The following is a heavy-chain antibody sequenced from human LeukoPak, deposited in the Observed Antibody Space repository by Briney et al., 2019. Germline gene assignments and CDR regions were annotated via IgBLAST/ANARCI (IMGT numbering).Heavy chain of an antibody. D-gene: IGHD3-3*01. Sequence: ASVKVSCKASGYTFTGYYMHWVRQAPGQGLEWMGWINPNSGGTNYAQKFQGGVTMTRDTSISTAYMELSRLRSDDTAVYYCARLPRAKTTIFGVVKWGQGTLVTVSS. CDR2: INPNSGGT. V-gene: IGHV1-2*02. J-gene: IGHJ4*02. CDR3: ARLPRAKTTIFGVVK. CDR1: GYTFTGYY.